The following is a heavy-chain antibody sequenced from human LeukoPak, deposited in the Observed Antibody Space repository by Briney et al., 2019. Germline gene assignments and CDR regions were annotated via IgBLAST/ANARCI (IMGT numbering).Heavy chain of an antibody. J-gene: IGHJ2*01. Sequence: PSETLSLTCAVYGGSFSGYYWSWIRQPPGKGLEWIGEINHSGSTNYNPSLKSRVTISVDTSRNQFSLKLSSVTAADTAVYYCARGGAARPGLHFDLWGRGTLVTVSS. CDR1: GGSFSGYY. D-gene: IGHD6-6*01. CDR2: INHSGST. V-gene: IGHV4-34*01. CDR3: ARGGAARPGLHFDL.